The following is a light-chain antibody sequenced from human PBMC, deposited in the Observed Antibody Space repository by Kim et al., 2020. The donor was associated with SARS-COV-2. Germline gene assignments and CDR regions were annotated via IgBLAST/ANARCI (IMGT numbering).Light chain of an antibody. CDR2: GKN. J-gene: IGLJ2*01. CDR1: SLRSYY. Sequence: SSELTQDPAVSVALGQTVRITCQGDSLRSYYATWYQQKPGQAPIVVIYGKNNQPSGIPDRFSGSSSGNTASLTITGTQAGDEADYYCNSRYSNDNVVFGGGTKLTVL. V-gene: IGLV3-19*01. CDR3: NSRYSNDNVV.